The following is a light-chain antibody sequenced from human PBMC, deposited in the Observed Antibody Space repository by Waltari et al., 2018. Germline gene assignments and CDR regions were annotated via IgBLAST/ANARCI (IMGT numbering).Light chain of an antibody. CDR2: DAS. V-gene: IGKV3-11*01. CDR1: QSVSSN. Sequence: ENLLTQSPGTLSLSPGERATLSCRASQSVSSNLAWYKQKPGQVPRLLIYDASNRATGIPARFSGSGSGTDFILTISSLEPEDFAVYYCQQRTHSLTFGGGTKVEIK. J-gene: IGKJ4*01. CDR3: QQRTHSLT.